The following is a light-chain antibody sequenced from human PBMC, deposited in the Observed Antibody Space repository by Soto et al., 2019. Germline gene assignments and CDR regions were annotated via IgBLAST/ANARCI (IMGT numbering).Light chain of an antibody. CDR1: QSVSSSY. V-gene: IGKV3-20*01. CDR3: QQYGSSPLT. J-gene: IGKJ2*01. CDR2: GAS. Sequence: EIVLTQSPGTLSLSPGERATLSCRASQSVSSSYLACYQHKPGQAPRLLIYGASSRATGIPDRFSGSGSGTDFTLTISRLEPEDVAVYYCQQYGSSPLTFGQGTKLEIK.